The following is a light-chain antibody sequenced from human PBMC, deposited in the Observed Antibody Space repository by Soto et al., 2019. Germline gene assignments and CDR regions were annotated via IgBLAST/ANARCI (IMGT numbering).Light chain of an antibody. Sequence: QSALTPPPSASGSPGQSVTISCTGAGTDVGQHNYVSWYQQHPGKAPKLLIHHVSRRPSGVPARFSGSKSGNTASLTVSGLQTEDEADYYCSSYGGFNNVLFGGGTQLTVL. CDR2: HVS. V-gene: IGLV2-8*01. CDR3: SSYGGFNNVL. J-gene: IGLJ2*01. CDR1: GTDVGQHNY.